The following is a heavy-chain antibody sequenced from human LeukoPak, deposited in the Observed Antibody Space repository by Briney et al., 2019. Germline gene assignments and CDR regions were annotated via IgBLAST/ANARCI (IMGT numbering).Heavy chain of an antibody. D-gene: IGHD3-3*01. V-gene: IGHV4-38-2*02. J-gene: IGHJ4*02. Sequence: SETLSLTCTVSGYSISNGYYWGWIRQPPGKGLEWVGSIYHRGSTYYNPSLTSRVTISLDRSKKKFSLKLTSVTAADTAVYFCARGAEYYAIWRGYAGYSDYWGQGIPVTVSS. CDR3: ARGAEYYAIWRGYAGYSDY. CDR2: IYHRGST. CDR1: GYSISNGYY.